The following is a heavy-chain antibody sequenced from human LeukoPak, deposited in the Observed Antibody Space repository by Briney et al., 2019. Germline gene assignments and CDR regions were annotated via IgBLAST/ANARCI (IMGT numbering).Heavy chain of an antibody. V-gene: IGHV4-61*01. J-gene: IGHJ6*02. CDR2: IYYSGST. D-gene: IGHD6-6*01. Sequence: SETLSPTCTVSGGSFSSGSYYWSWIRQPPGKGLEWIGYIYYSGSTNYDPSLKSRVTISVDTSKNQFSLKLSSVTAADTAVYYCTRESSSYYYYGMDVWGQGTTVTVSS. CDR3: TRESSSYYYYGMDV. CDR1: GGSFSSGSYY.